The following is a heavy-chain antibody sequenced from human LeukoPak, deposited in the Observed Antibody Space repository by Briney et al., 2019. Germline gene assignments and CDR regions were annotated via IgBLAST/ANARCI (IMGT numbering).Heavy chain of an antibody. CDR1: GFTFSSNW. CDR2: IKQDGSEK. J-gene: IGHJ4*02. D-gene: IGHD3-22*01. CDR3: ARDNQYDSSGYYHY. Sequence: GGSLRLSCAASGFTFSSNWMSWVRQAPGKGLEWVANIKQDGSEKYYVDSVKGRFTISRDNAKNSLYLQMNSLRAEDTAVYYCARDNQYDSSGYYHYWGQGTLVTVSS. V-gene: IGHV3-7*01.